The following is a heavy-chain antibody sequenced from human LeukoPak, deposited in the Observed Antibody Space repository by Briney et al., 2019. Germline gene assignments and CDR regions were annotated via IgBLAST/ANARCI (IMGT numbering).Heavy chain of an antibody. Sequence: GGSLRLSCAASGFTFSSYAMSWVRQAPGKGLEWVSSISGSGGNTFYADSVKGRFTISRDNSKNTLYLQMNSLRAEDTAAYFCVKEEAWGNHRYVENWGQGTLVTVSS. D-gene: IGHD3-16*02. CDR3: VKEEAWGNHRYVEN. CDR1: GFTFSSYA. J-gene: IGHJ4*02. CDR2: ISGSGGNT. V-gene: IGHV3-23*01.